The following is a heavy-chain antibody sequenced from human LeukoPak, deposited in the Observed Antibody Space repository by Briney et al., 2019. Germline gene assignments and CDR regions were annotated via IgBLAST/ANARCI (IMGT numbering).Heavy chain of an antibody. J-gene: IGHJ4*02. CDR1: GFTVSSNY. CDR2: ISGSGGST. CDR3: AKDHVGIAVAGPFDY. D-gene: IGHD6-19*01. V-gene: IGHV3-23*01. Sequence: GGSLRLSCAASGFTVSSNYMSWVRQAPGKGLEWVSAISGSGGSTYYADSVKGRFTISRDNSKNTLYLQMNSLRAEDTAVYYCAKDHVGIAVAGPFDYWGQGTLVTVSS.